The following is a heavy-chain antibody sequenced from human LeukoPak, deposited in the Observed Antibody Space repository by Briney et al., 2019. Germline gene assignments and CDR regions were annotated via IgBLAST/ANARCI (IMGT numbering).Heavy chain of an antibody. CDR2: IIPILGIA. D-gene: IGHD3-3*01. CDR3: ARAPRDFWSYDY. CDR1: GGTFSSYA. V-gene: IGHV1-69*04. Sequence: ASVKVSCKASGGTFSSYAISWVRQAPGQGLEWMGRIIPILGIANYAQKFQGRVTITADKSTSTAYMELSSLRSEDTAVYYCARAPRDFWSYDYWGQGTLVTVPS. J-gene: IGHJ4*02.